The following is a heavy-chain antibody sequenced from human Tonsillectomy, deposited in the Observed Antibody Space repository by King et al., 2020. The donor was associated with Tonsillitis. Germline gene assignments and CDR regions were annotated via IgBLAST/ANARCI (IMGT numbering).Heavy chain of an antibody. D-gene: IGHD3-3*01. CDR1: GFTLSNYW. CDR2: IKKDGSVK. CDR3: VRGMNPYAGGSYFDASDI. Sequence: VQLVESGGGLVQPGGSLRLSCAASGFTLSNYWMSWVRQAPGKGLEWVANIKKDGSVKHYVDSVKGRFTVSRDNANSSLYLQMDSLGADDTAVYFCVRGMNPYAGGSYFDASDIWGQGTMVTVSS. V-gene: IGHV3-7*03. J-gene: IGHJ3*02.